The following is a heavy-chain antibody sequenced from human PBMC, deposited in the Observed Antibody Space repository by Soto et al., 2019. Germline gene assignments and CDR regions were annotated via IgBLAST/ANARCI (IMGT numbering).Heavy chain of an antibody. V-gene: IGHV3-33*01. CDR2: IWYDGSNK. J-gene: IGHJ6*02. D-gene: IGHD2-15*01. CDR1: GFTFSSYG. Sequence: QVQLVESGGGVVQPGRSLRLSCAASGFTFSSYGMHLVRQAQGTGLEWVAVIWYDGSNKYYADSVKGRFTISRDNSKNTLYLPMNRLSAEDTAVYYCARDPPLGYCSGGSFYSFYYYSMDVWGQGTTVTVSS. CDR3: ARDPPLGYCSGGSFYSFYYYSMDV.